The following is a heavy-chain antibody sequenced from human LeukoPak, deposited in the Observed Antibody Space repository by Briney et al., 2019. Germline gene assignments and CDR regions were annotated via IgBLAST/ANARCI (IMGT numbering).Heavy chain of an antibody. CDR2: ISDNGGST. D-gene: IGHD6-6*01. J-gene: IGHJ3*02. Sequence: GGSLRLSCAASGFTFSTYAMHWVRQAPGKGLECVSAISDNGGSTFYANSVKGRFTISRDNSKNTLYLQMGSLRAEDMAVYYCARDLAARVSPTIWGQGTMVTVSS. CDR1: GFTFSTYA. CDR3: ARDLAARVSPTI. V-gene: IGHV3-64*01.